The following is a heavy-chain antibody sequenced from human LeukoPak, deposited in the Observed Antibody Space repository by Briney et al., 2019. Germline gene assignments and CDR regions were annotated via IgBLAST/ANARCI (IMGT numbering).Heavy chain of an antibody. D-gene: IGHD3-3*01. CDR3: ARAYDFWSGFPGWFDP. V-gene: IGHV4-59*11. Sequence: SETQSLTCTVSGGSISSHYWSWIRQPPGKGLEGIGYIYYSGSTNYNPSLKSRVTISVDTSKNQFSLKLSSVTAADTAVYYCARAYDFWSGFPGWFDPWGQGTLVTVSS. J-gene: IGHJ5*02. CDR1: GGSISSHY. CDR2: IYYSGST.